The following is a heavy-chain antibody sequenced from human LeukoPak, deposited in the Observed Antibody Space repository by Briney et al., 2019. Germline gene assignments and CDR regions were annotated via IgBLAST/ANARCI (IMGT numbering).Heavy chain of an antibody. CDR2: IWYDASNK. V-gene: IGHV3-33*08. CDR3: ARDGAYYYDSSGSFGYYGMDV. J-gene: IGHJ6*02. D-gene: IGHD3-22*01. Sequence: GGSLRLSCAASGFTFDDYGMHWVRQAPGKGLEWVAVIWYDASNKYYADSVKGRFTISRDNSKNTLYLQMNSLRAEDTAVYYCARDGAYYYDSSGSFGYYGMDVWGQGTTVTVSS. CDR1: GFTFDDYG.